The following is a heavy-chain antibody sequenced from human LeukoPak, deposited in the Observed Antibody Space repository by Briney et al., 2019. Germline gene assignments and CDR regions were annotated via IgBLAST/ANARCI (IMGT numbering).Heavy chain of an antibody. CDR1: GGSFSGYY. CDR3: ARGKAGTVEMATTTIEYFDY. D-gene: IGHD5-24*01. Sequence: SETLSLTCAVCGGSFSGYYWSWIRQPPGKGLEWIGEINHSGSTNYNPSLKSRVTISVDTSKNQFSLKLSSVTAADTAVYYCARGKAGTVEMATTTIEYFDYWGQGTLVTVSS. V-gene: IGHV4-34*01. CDR2: INHSGST. J-gene: IGHJ4*02.